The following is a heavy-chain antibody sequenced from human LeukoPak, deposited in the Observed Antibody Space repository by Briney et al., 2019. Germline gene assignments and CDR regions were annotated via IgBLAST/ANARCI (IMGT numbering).Heavy chain of an antibody. CDR2: IYTSRST. CDR3: ARDSRKYSSSWTFQH. J-gene: IGHJ1*01. CDR1: GGSISSYY. D-gene: IGHD6-13*01. V-gene: IGHV4-4*07. Sequence: SETLSLTCTVSGGSISSYYWRWIRQPAGKGLEWIGRIYTSRSTNYNPSLKSRVTMSVDTSKNQFSLKLSSVTAADTAVYYCARDSRKYSSSWTFQHWGQGTLVTVSS.